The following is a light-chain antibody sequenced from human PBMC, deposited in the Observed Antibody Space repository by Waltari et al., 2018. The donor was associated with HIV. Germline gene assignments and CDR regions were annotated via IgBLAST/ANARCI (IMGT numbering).Light chain of an antibody. J-gene: IGLJ3*02. CDR3: SSYPASVPWV. Sequence: QAALTQPPSAAGSPGPAVTISCTGSSSDVGGYKYVSWYQQHPGKAPKLIIYEVTKRPSGFPDRFSSSQSGNTASLTVSGLQAEDEADYYCSSYPASVPWVFGGGTKLTVL. CDR1: SSDVGGYKY. CDR2: EVT. V-gene: IGLV2-8*01.